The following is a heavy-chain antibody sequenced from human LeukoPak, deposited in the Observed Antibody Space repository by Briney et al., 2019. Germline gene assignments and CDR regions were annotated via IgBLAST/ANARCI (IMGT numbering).Heavy chain of an antibody. V-gene: IGHV4-34*01. Sequence: SETLSLTCAVYGGSFSGYYWSWIRQPPGKGLEWIGEINHSGSTNYNPSLKSRVTISVDTSKNQFSLKLSSVTPEDTAVYYCAREQLYTVTTVEFDYWGQGTLVTVSS. D-gene: IGHD4-17*01. J-gene: IGHJ4*02. CDR2: INHSGST. CDR3: AREQLYTVTTVEFDY. CDR1: GGSFSGYY.